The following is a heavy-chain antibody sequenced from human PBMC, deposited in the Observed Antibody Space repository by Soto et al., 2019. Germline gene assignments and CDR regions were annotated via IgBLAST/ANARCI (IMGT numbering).Heavy chain of an antibody. CDR2: IIPIFGTA. J-gene: IGHJ6*02. CDR1: GGTFSSYA. Sequence: GASVKVSCKASGGTFSSYAISWVRQAPGQGPEWMGGIIPIFGTANYAQKFQGRVTITADESTSTAYMELSRLRSEDTALYYCARDLRGVVPAASPVLRSYSMDVWRQGTTVTVYS. D-gene: IGHD2-2*01. CDR3: ARDLRGVVPAASPVLRSYSMDV. V-gene: IGHV1-69*13.